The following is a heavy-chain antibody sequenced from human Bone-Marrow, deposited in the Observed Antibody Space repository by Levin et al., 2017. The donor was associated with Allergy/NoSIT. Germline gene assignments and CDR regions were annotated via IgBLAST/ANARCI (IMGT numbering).Heavy chain of an antibody. Sequence: ESLKISCTVSGGSFNTYYWSWIRQAPGKGLEWIGYIFHSGSTNSNPSLKSRVTASVDTSKNQFSLKLNSVTAADTAVYYCARVSRWGYYFDYWGQGTLVTVSS. J-gene: IGHJ4*02. CDR2: IFHSGST. D-gene: IGHD7-27*01. V-gene: IGHV4-59*01. CDR1: GGSFNTYY. CDR3: ARVSRWGYYFDY.